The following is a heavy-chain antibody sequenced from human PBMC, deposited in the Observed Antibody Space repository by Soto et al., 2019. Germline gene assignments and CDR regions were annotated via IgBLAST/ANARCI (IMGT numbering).Heavy chain of an antibody. D-gene: IGHD3-10*01. J-gene: IGHJ4*02. CDR2: ISGSGGST. CDR3: AKGGLNYYGSGSYYKAPFFDY. V-gene: IGHV3-23*01. Sequence: GGSLRLSCAASGFIFSSYWIHWVRQAPGKGLEWVSAISGSGGSTYYADSVKGRFTISRDNSKNTLYLQMNSLRAEDTAVYYCAKGGLNYYGSGSYYKAPFFDYWGQGTLVTVSS. CDR1: GFIFSSYW.